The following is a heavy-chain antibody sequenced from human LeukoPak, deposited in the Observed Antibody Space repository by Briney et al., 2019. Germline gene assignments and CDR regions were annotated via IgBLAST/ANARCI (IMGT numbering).Heavy chain of an antibody. CDR3: ARFTGTTCDY. CDR1: GYSFTTYW. CDR2: IYPVDSDT. D-gene: IGHD1-1*01. V-gene: IGHV5-51*01. J-gene: IGHJ4*02. Sequence: GESLKISGKTSGYSFTTYWIGWVGQMPGKGLEWMGIIYPVDSDTRYSPSFQGQVTISADKSISTAYLQWSSLKGSDTAMYYCARFTGTTCDYWGQGALVTVSS.